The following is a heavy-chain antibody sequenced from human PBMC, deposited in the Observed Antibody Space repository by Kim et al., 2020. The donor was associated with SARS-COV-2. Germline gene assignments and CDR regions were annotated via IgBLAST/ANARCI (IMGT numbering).Heavy chain of an antibody. D-gene: IGHD6-13*01. Sequence: ASVKVSCKASGYTFTSYGISWVRQAPGQGLEWMGWISAYNGNTNYAQKLQGRVTMTTDTSTSTAYMELRSLRSDDTAVYYCARGLDYSSSWYGNWFDPWGQGTLVTVSS. V-gene: IGHV1-18*04. CDR1: GYTFTSYG. J-gene: IGHJ5*02. CDR3: ARGLDYSSSWYGNWFDP. CDR2: ISAYNGNT.